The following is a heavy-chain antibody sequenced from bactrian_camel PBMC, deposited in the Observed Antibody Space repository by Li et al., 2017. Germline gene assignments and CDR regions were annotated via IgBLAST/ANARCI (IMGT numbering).Heavy chain of an antibody. CDR3: AAGLVDRARCVRGLIDFGY. V-gene: IGHV3S25*01. CDR2: IVNGDGDS. D-gene: IGHD3*01. Sequence: QLVESGGGSVQAGGSLRLSCAASEYPYANHCLGWLRQPPGKERDGVAAIVNGDGDSYYADSVKGRFTISRDNAKNTVYPQMNSLKPEDTAMYYCAAGLVDRARCVRGLIDFGYWGQGTQVTVS. J-gene: IGHJ6*01. CDR1: EYPYANHC.